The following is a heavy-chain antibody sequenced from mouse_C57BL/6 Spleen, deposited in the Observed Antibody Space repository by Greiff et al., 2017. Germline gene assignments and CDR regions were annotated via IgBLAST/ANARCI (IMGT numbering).Heavy chain of an antibody. CDR3: ARKSSLGYFDY. J-gene: IGHJ2*01. V-gene: IGHV1-59*01. CDR1: GYTFTSYW. Sequence: VQLQQPGAELVRPGTSVKLSCKASGYTFTSYWMHWVKQRPGQGLEWIGVIDPSDSYTNYNQKFKGKATLTVDTSSSTAYMQLSSLTSEDSAVYYCARKSSLGYFDYWGQGTTLTVSS. CDR2: IDPSDSYT.